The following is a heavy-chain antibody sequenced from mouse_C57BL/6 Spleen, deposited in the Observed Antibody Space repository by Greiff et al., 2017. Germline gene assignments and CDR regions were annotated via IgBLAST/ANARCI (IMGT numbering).Heavy chain of an antibody. CDR2: IHPNSGST. J-gene: IGHJ3*01. D-gene: IGHD2-3*01. CDR3: AREEYYGPFAD. CDR1: GYTFTSYW. V-gene: IGHV1-64*01. Sequence: QVQLQQPGAELVKPGASVKLSCKASGYTFTSYWMHWVKQRPGQGLEWLGMIHPNSGSTNYNEKFKSKATLTVDKSSSTAYMQLSSLTSEDSAVYYCAREEYYGPFADWGQGTLVTVSA.